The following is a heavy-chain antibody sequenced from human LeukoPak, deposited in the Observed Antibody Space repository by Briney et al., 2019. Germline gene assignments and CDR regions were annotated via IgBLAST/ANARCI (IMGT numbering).Heavy chain of an antibody. J-gene: IGHJ4*02. CDR2: IYYSGST. D-gene: IGHD3-22*01. V-gene: IGHV4-39*07. Sequence: PSETLSLTCTVSGGSISSSSYYWGWIRQPPGKGLEWIGSIYYSGSTFYNPSLKSRVTISVDTSKNQFSLKLSSVTAADTAVYYCARGTLPDYYDSSGKPYYFDYWGQGTLVTASS. CDR3: ARGTLPDYYDSSGKPYYFDY. CDR1: GGSISSSSYY.